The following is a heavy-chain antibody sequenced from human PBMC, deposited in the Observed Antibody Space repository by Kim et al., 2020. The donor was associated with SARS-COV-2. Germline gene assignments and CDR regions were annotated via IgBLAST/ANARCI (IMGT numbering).Heavy chain of an antibody. CDR3: VREDISKDYGRFDP. CDR2: ISNSGNRE. CDR1: GFTFSDYY. Sequence: GGSLRLSCAASGFTFSDYYMSWVRQAPGKGPEWVSYISNSGNREYYADSVEGRFTISRDNAQNSLFLQMNSLRAEDTAVYYCVREDISKDYGRFDPWGQGTLVIVSS. V-gene: IGHV3-11*01. D-gene: IGHD4-17*01. J-gene: IGHJ5*02.